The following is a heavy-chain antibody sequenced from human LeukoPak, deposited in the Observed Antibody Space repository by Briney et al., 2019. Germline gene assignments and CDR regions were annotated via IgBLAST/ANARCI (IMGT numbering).Heavy chain of an antibody. D-gene: IGHD1-26*01. CDR1: GFTFSNNW. CDR3: TRVSLGASGDY. J-gene: IGHJ4*02. CDR2: IKPDGSDK. Sequence: PGGSLRLSCAASGFTFSNNWMNWVRQAPGKGLEWVANIKPDGSDKYYVDSVKGRFTISRDNAKNSLYLQMNSLRVEDTAVYYCTRVSLGASGDYWGQGTLVTVSS. V-gene: IGHV3-7*03.